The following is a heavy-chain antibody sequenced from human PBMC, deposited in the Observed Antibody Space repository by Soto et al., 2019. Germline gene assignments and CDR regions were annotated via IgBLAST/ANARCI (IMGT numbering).Heavy chain of an antibody. J-gene: IGHJ3*02. Sequence: GGSLRLSCSASGFTFSSYAMHWVRQAPGKGLEYVTAIRSNRGSTYYAEYVKGRFTISRDNSKNTLKQKKSSLKAEDTSVYYCVKQDGYSYAFDIWGQGTMVTVSS. D-gene: IGHD5-18*01. CDR1: GFTFSSYA. V-gene: IGHV3-64D*06. CDR3: VKQDGYSYAFDI. CDR2: IRSNRGST.